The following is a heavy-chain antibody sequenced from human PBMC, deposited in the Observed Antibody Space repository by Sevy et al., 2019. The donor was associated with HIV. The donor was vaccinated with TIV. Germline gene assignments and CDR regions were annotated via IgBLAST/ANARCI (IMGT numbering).Heavy chain of an antibody. J-gene: IGHJ4*02. D-gene: IGHD3-22*01. Sequence: GGSLRLSCVASGFNLSPYWMTWVRQAPGKGLEWVANIKQDGNEKYYVDSVKGGFTVSRDNGKNALYLQMYSLRVEDTAVYFCASNTYHYDSNTYYPVYWGQGTRVTVSS. CDR3: ASNTYHYDSNTYYPVY. V-gene: IGHV3-7*01. CDR1: GFNLSPYW. CDR2: IKQDGNEK.